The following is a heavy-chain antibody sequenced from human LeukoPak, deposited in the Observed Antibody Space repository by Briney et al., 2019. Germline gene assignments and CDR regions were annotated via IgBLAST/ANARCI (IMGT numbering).Heavy chain of an antibody. CDR3: ARDPTSSWETAFDI. Sequence: PGGSLRLSYAASGFTFSSYAMSWVRQAPGKGLEWVSSISSGTSYIYYADSVKGRFTISRDNAKNSLYLQMNSLRAEDTAVYYCARDPTSSWETAFDIWGQGTMVTVSS. CDR1: GFTFSSYA. V-gene: IGHV3-21*01. D-gene: IGHD1-26*01. CDR2: ISSGTSYI. J-gene: IGHJ3*02.